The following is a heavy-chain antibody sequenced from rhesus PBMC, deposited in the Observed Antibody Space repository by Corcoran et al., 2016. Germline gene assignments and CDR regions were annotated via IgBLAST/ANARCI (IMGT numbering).Heavy chain of an antibody. V-gene: IGHV4-76*01. Sequence: QVQLQESGPGGVKPSETLSLTGAVSGGSISGGYDWSWIRQPPGKGLEWIGYIYGSSGSTNYNPSLKNRVTISNDASKNEFSLKLSSVTAADTAVYYCASAPPYNFWTGFPDYWGQGVLVTVSS. D-gene: IGHD3-3*01. CDR1: GGSISGGYD. CDR2: IYGSSGST. CDR3: ASAPPYNFWTGFPDY. J-gene: IGHJ4*01.